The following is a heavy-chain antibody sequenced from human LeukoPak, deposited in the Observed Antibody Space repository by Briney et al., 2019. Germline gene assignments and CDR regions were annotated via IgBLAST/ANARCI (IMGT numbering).Heavy chain of an antibody. Sequence: ASVKVSCKASGYTFTNHAMHWVRQAPGQGLEWMGWISAYNGNTNYAQKLQGRVTMTTDTSTSTAYMELRSLRSDDTAVYYCARDRQDSSGTDYYGMDVWGQGTTVTVSS. CDR1: GYTFTNHA. CDR2: ISAYNGNT. D-gene: IGHD6-19*01. J-gene: IGHJ6*02. CDR3: ARDRQDSSGTDYYGMDV. V-gene: IGHV1-18*01.